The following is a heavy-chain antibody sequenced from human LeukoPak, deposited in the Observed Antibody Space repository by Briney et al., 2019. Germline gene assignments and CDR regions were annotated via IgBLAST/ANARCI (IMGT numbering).Heavy chain of an antibody. CDR3: VRDGYSYGYDFDY. Sequence: GGSLRLSCGASGFLFSDYEMNWVRQAPGEGLEWISYISTRGGTIYYADSVEGRFTISRDNAKNALYLQMNSLRVEDTAFYYCVRDGYSYGYDFDYWGQGTLVAVSP. J-gene: IGHJ4*02. CDR1: GFLFSDYE. CDR2: ISTRGGTI. D-gene: IGHD5-18*01. V-gene: IGHV3-48*03.